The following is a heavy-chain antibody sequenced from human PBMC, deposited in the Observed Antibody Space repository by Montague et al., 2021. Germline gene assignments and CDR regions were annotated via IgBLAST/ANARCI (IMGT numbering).Heavy chain of an antibody. V-gene: IGHV3-23*01. CDR1: GFTVNTSG. Sequence: SLRLSCAASGFTVNTSGVNWVRQAPGKGLVWVSPIHGDGGGTYSADSVRGRFTISRDNSKNTLYLQMNSLEAEDTAIYYCVRSCSVTKCYTWDAFDVWGHGTMVTVSS. J-gene: IGHJ3*01. D-gene: IGHD3-16*02. CDR3: VRSCSVTKCYTWDAFDV. CDR2: IHGDGGGT.